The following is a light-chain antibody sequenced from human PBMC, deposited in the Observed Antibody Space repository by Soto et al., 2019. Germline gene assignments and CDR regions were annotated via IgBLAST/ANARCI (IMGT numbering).Light chain of an antibody. CDR2: EVT. Sequence: VLTQPASVSGSPGQSITISCTGTRSDVGRYNYVSWYQQHPGKAPKLMIYEVTYRPSGVSARFSGSKSGNTASLTISGLQAEDEADYYCSSYSTTSSPHVLFGGGTQLTVL. CDR3: SSYSTTSSPHVL. CDR1: RSDVGRYNY. V-gene: IGLV2-14*01. J-gene: IGLJ2*01.